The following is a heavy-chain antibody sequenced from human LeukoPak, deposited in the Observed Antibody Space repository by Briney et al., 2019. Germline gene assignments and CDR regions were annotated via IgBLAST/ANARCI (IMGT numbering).Heavy chain of an antibody. CDR2: ISYDGSNK. CDR3: ARRGYSSSWPIDY. J-gene: IGHJ4*02. D-gene: IGHD6-13*01. Sequence: GRSLRLSCAASGFTFSSYAMHWVRQAPGKGPEWVAVISYDGSNKYYADSVKGRFTISRDNSKNTLYLQMNSLRAEDTAVYYCARRGYSSSWPIDYWGQGTLVTVSS. V-gene: IGHV3-30-3*01. CDR1: GFTFSSYA.